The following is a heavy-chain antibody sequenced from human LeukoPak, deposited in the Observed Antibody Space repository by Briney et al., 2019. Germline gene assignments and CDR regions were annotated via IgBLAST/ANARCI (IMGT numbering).Heavy chain of an antibody. D-gene: IGHD3-9*01. Sequence: TGGSLRLSCAASGFTFSSYWMHWVRQAPGKGLVWVSRINSDGSSTSYADSVKCRFTISRDNAKNTLYLQMNSLRAEDTAVYYCAREGILTGYWGNGMDVWGQGTTVTVSS. CDR3: AREGILTGYWGNGMDV. V-gene: IGHV3-74*01. CDR1: GFTFSSYW. J-gene: IGHJ6*02. CDR2: INSDGSST.